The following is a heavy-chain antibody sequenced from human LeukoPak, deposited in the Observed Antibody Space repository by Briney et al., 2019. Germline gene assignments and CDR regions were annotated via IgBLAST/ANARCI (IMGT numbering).Heavy chain of an antibody. CDR1: GFTVSSNY. CDR2: IYSGGST. J-gene: IGHJ6*04. V-gene: IGHV3-53*01. D-gene: IGHD2-15*01. CDR3: ARDLPIVPLDV. Sequence: PGGSLRLSCAASGFTVSSNYMSWVRQAPGKGLEWVSVIYSGGSTFYADSVKGRFTISRDNPKNTLYLQMNSLRAEDTAVYYCARDLPIVPLDVWGKGTTVTVSS.